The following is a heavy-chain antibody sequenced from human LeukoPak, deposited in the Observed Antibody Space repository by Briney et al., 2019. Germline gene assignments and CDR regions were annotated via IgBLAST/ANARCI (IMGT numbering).Heavy chain of an antibody. D-gene: IGHD3-22*01. CDR2: INPNSGGT. Sequence: APVKVSCKASGYTFTGYYMHWVRQAPGQGLEWMGWINPNSGGTNYAQKFQGRVTMTRDTSISTAYMELSRLRSDDTAVYYCARGFNMGYYDSSGYYLWGQGTLVTVSS. V-gene: IGHV1-2*02. CDR3: ARGFNMGYYDSSGYYL. J-gene: IGHJ5*02. CDR1: GYTFTGYY.